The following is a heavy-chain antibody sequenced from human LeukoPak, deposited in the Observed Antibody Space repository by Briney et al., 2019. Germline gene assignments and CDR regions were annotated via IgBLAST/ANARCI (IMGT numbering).Heavy chain of an antibody. Sequence: SETLSLTCAVSGGSISSGSYYWSWIRQPAGKGLEWIGRIYTSGSTNYNPSLKSRVTISVDTSKNQFSLKLSSVTAADTAVYYCATRVLATGYNSSHFDYWGQGTLVTVSS. CDR1: GGSISSGSYY. J-gene: IGHJ4*02. CDR2: IYTSGST. D-gene: IGHD6-13*01. V-gene: IGHV4-61*02. CDR3: ATRVLATGYNSSHFDY.